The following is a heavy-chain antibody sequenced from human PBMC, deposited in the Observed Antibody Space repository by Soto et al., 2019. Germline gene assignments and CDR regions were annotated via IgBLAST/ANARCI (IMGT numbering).Heavy chain of an antibody. Sequence: PSETLSLTCTVSGGSISSSSYYWGWIRQPPGKGLEWIGSIYYSGSTYYNPSLKSRVTISVDTSKNQFSLKLSSVTVEDTAVYYCATSYGNAWYTYWGQGTQVTVSS. V-gene: IGHV4-39*07. CDR3: ATSYGNAWYTY. J-gene: IGHJ4*02. CDR1: GGSISSSSYY. CDR2: IYYSGST. D-gene: IGHD6-13*01.